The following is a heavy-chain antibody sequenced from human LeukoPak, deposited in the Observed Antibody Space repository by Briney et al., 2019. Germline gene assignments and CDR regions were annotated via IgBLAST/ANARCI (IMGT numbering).Heavy chain of an antibody. CDR1: GFPVNKYE. D-gene: IGHD2-21*02. CDR2: IDAGATST. V-gene: IGHV3-48*03. CDR3: VRGRLLRSTKYFDY. J-gene: IGHJ4*02. Sequence: GGSLRLSCAASGFPVNKYEMHWVRQAPGKGLEWVSYIDAGATSTNYADSVWGRFTHSRDNAQNSVHLQMNSLRDEVTAVYYCVRGRLLRSTKYFDYWGQGALVTVSS.